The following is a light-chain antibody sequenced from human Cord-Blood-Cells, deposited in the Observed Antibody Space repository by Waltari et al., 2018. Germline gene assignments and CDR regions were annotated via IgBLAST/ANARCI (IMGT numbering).Light chain of an antibody. Sequence: DILLTQSPSTLSLSPGDRPTLSCRASQTVSSYLAWYQQKPGQAPRLLIYDASNRATGIPARFSGSGSGTDFTLTISSLEPEDFAVYYCQQRSNWPYTFGQGTKLEIK. CDR2: DAS. CDR1: QTVSSY. J-gene: IGKJ2*01. V-gene: IGKV3-11*01. CDR3: QQRSNWPYT.